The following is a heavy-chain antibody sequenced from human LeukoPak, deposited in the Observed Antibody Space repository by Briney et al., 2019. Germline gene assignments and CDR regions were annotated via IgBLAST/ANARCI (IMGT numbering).Heavy chain of an antibody. J-gene: IGHJ4*02. Sequence: SETLSLTCAVYGGSFSGYYWSWIRQPPGKGLEWIGEINHSGSTNYNPSLKSRVTISVDTSKNQFSLKLSSVTAADTAAYYCARGYYDFWSGYSPVDYWGQGTLVTVSS. CDR1: GGSFSGYY. CDR2: INHSGST. CDR3: ARGYYDFWSGYSPVDY. D-gene: IGHD3-3*01. V-gene: IGHV4-34*01.